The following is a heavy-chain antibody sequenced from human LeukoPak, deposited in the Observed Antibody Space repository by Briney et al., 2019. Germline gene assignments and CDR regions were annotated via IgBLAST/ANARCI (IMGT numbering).Heavy chain of an antibody. CDR2: IYYSGST. CDR3: ARDASSVAAIRAFDY. Sequence: SETLSLTCTVSGGSISSYYWSWIRQPPGKGLEWIGYIYYSGSTNYNPSLKSRVTISVDTSKNQFSLKLSSVTAADTAVYYCARDASSVAAIRAFDYWGPGTLVTVSS. V-gene: IGHV4-59*01. CDR1: GGSISSYY. J-gene: IGHJ4*02. D-gene: IGHD2-21*02.